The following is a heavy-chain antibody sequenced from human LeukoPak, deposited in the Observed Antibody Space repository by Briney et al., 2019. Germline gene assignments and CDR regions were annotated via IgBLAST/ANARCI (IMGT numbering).Heavy chain of an antibody. J-gene: IGHJ5*02. CDR3: ARERIAVAGYNWFDP. Sequence: GGSLRLSCAASGFTFSSYAMSWVRQAPGKGLEWVSAISGSGGSTYYADSVKGRFTISRDNSKNTPYLQMNSLRAEDTAVYYCARERIAVAGYNWFDPWGQGTLVTVSS. CDR2: ISGSGGST. CDR1: GFTFSSYA. D-gene: IGHD6-19*01. V-gene: IGHV3-23*01.